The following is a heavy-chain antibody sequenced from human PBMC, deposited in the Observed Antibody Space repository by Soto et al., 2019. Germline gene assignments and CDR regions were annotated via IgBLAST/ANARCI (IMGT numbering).Heavy chain of an antibody. CDR3: AMTYSSSWFYYYYYYGMDV. CDR2: FDPEDGET. D-gene: IGHD6-13*01. CDR1: GYTLTELS. V-gene: IGHV1-24*01. J-gene: IGHJ6*02. Sequence: ASVKVSCKVSGYTLTELSMHWVRQAPGKGLEWMGGFDPEDGETIYAQKFQGRVTMTEDTSTDTAYMELSSLRSEDTAVFYCAMTYSSSWFYYYYYYGMDVWGRGTTVTVSS.